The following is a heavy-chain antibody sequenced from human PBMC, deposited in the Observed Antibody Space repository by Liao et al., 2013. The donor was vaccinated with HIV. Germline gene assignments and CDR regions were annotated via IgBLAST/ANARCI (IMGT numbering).Heavy chain of an antibody. V-gene: IGHV4-4*07. D-gene: IGHD6-13*01. CDR3: ARDRIGPTDTPVALYF. Sequence: QVELQESGPGLVKPSETLSLTCTVSGGSISIYYWNWIRQPTGRGLEWIGLIHSSGTSYNPSSRVESPYQWTRPRTKVSLSLTSVTAADSAMYYCARDRIGPTDTPVALYFWGQGTMSPSLQ. CDR1: GGSISIYY. CDR2: IHSSGT. J-gene: IGHJ3*01.